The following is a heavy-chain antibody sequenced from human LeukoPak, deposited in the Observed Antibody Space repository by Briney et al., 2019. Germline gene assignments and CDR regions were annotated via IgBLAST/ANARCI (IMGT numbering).Heavy chain of an antibody. D-gene: IGHD1-26*01. J-gene: IGHJ4*02. Sequence: SQTLSLTCAVSGGSISSGGYSWSWIRQSPGKGLEWIGYIYHSGSTYYNPSLKSRVTISVDRSKNQFSLKLSSVTAADTAVYYCARLPIVGAADPYYFDYWGQGTLVTVSS. CDR1: GGSISSGGYS. V-gene: IGHV4-30-2*06. CDR3: ARLPIVGAADPYYFDY. CDR2: IYHSGST.